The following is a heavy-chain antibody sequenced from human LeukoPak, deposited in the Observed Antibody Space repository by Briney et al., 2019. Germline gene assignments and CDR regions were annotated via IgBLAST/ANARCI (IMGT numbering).Heavy chain of an antibody. Sequence: GASVKVSCKASGYTFTSYGISWVRQAPGQGLEWMGWISAYNGNTNYAQKLQGRVTMTTDTSTSTAYMELRSLRSDDTAVYYCARGGITIFGVVIIPSPYNWFDPWGQGTLVTVSS. J-gene: IGHJ5*02. D-gene: IGHD3-3*01. V-gene: IGHV1-18*01. CDR3: ARGGITIFGVVIIPSPYNWFDP. CDR1: GYTFTSYG. CDR2: ISAYNGNT.